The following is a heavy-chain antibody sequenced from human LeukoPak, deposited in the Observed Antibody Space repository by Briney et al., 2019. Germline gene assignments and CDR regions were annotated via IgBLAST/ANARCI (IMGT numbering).Heavy chain of an antibody. Sequence: GGSLRLSCVASGFPFSSYWMTWVRQAPGKGLEWVANIKQDGSKKSYVDSVKGRFTISRDNAKNSLYLRMNSLRAEDTAIYYCTRVGYIDEGIDYWGQGTLVTVSS. D-gene: IGHD5-24*01. CDR2: IKQDGSKK. V-gene: IGHV3-7*04. CDR3: TRVGYIDEGIDY. J-gene: IGHJ4*02. CDR1: GFPFSSYW.